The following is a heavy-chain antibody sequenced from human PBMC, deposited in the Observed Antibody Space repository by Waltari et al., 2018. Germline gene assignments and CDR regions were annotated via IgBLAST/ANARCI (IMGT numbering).Heavy chain of an antibody. Sequence: QVTLRESGPALVKPTQTLTLTCTFSGFSLSTSGMCVSWLRQPPGKALEWLALIDWDDDKYYSTSLKTRLTISKDTSKNQVVLTMTNMDPVDTATYYCARSVVLTALGSFDYWGQGTLVTVSS. CDR2: IDWDDDK. V-gene: IGHV2-70*01. J-gene: IGHJ4*02. D-gene: IGHD1-26*01. CDR3: ARSVVLTALGSFDY. CDR1: GFSLSTSGMC.